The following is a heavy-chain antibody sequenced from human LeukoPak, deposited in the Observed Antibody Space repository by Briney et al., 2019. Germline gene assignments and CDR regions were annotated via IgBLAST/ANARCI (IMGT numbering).Heavy chain of an antibody. Sequence: PGGSLRLSCAASGFTFDDYAMHWVRQAPGKGLEWVSGISWNSGSIGYADSVKGRFTICRDNAKNSLYLQMNSLRAEDMALYYCARTNIVVVPAATTHTLYYFDYWGQGTLVTVSS. J-gene: IGHJ4*02. D-gene: IGHD2-2*01. V-gene: IGHV3-9*03. CDR3: ARTNIVVVPAATTHTLYYFDY. CDR2: ISWNSGSI. CDR1: GFTFDDYA.